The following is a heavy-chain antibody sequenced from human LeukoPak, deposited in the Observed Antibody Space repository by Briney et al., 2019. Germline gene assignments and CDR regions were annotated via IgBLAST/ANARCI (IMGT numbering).Heavy chain of an antibody. CDR2: ISWNSGSI. J-gene: IGHJ4*02. CDR3: SRDMRTEYNDKLTVYRDY. V-gene: IGHV3-9*01. D-gene: IGHD3-9*01. Sequence: VRSLRLSCAASLFTFHDYAMHGVRQAPGKGREGVSGISWNSGSIGYADSVKGRFTISRDNATNSLYLQMNSLRAEDTAFYYCSRDMRTEYNDKLTVYRDYWGQRTLVSVST. CDR1: LFTFHDYA.